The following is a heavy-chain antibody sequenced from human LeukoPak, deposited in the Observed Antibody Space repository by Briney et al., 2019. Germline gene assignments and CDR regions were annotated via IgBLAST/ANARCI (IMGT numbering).Heavy chain of an antibody. V-gene: IGHV1-2*04. D-gene: IGHD3-10*01. J-gene: IGHJ4*02. CDR2: INPNSGGT. CDR3: ARSRMVRGVIHSDY. CDR1: GYTFTGYY. Sequence: ASVKVSCKASGYTFTGYYMHWVRQAPGQGLEWMGWINPNSGGTNYAQKFQGWVTMTRDTSISTAYMELSRLRSDDTAVYYCARSRMVRGVIHSDYWGQGTLVTVSS.